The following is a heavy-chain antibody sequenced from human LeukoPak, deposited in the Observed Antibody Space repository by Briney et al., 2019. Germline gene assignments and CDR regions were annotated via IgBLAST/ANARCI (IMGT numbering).Heavy chain of an antibody. J-gene: IGHJ3*02. Sequence: ASVKVSCKASGYTFTDYYMHWVRQAPGQGLEWMGWINPNSGGTNYAQKFQGRVTMTRDTSISTAYMELSRLRSDDTAVYYCARDDSGSYLDAFDIWGQGTMVTVSS. D-gene: IGHD1-26*01. V-gene: IGHV1-2*02. CDR2: INPNSGGT. CDR1: GYTFTDYY. CDR3: ARDDSGSYLDAFDI.